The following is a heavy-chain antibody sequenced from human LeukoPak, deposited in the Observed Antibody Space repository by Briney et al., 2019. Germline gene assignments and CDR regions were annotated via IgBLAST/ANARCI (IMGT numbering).Heavy chain of an antibody. Sequence: PSETLSLTCTVSGGSISSYYWSWIRHPPGKGLEWRGYIYYSGSTNYNPSLKSRVTISVDTSKNQFSLKLSSVTAADTAVYYCARQNLYYGMDVWGQGTTVTVSS. CDR3: ARQNLYYGMDV. V-gene: IGHV4-59*08. CDR2: IYYSGST. CDR1: GGSISSYY. J-gene: IGHJ6*02.